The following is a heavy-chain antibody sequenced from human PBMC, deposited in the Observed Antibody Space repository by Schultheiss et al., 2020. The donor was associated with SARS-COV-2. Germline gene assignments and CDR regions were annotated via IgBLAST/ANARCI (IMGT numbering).Heavy chain of an antibody. D-gene: IGHD2/OR15-2a*01. Sequence: GSLRLSCTVSGGSISSYYWSWIRQPPGKGLEWIGEINHSGSTNYNPSLKSRVTISVDTSKNQFSLKLSSVTAADTAVYYCARGVYGPGGYYYGMDVWGQGTTVTVSS. CDR2: INHSGST. CDR1: GGSISSYY. CDR3: ARGVYGPGGYYYGMDV. V-gene: IGHV4-34*01. J-gene: IGHJ6*02.